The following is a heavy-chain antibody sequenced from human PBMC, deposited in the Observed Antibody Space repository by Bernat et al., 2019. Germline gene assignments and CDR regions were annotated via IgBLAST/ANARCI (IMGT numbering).Heavy chain of an antibody. Sequence: EVQLVESGGGLVQPGGSLRLSCAASGFTFIHYWMSWVRQAPGKGLEWVANIKQDGSEKYYVDSVKGRFTISRDNAKNSVYLQMNSLRADDTALYYCERDSPLRGDYWGQGTLVTVSS. CDR3: ERDSPLRGDY. V-gene: IGHV3-7*03. CDR2: IKQDGSEK. CDR1: GFTFIHYW. J-gene: IGHJ4*02.